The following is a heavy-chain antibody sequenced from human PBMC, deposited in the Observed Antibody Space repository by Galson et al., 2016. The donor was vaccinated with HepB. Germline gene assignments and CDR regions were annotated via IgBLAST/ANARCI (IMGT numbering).Heavy chain of an antibody. V-gene: IGHV3-23*01. CDR2: ITGSGATT. D-gene: IGHD6-19*01. CDR1: GLTFSSYA. CDR3: AKDQSSGWVENWFDP. J-gene: IGHJ5*02. Sequence: SLRLSCASSGLTFSSYAMSWVRQAPGKGLQWVAGITGSGATTDYADSVKGRFTISRDNSKNTLYLQMNSLRAEDTALYYCAKDQSSGWVENWFDPWGQGTLVTVS.